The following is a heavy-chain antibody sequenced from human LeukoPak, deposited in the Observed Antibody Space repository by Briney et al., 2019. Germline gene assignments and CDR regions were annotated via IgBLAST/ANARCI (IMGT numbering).Heavy chain of an antibody. CDR1: GFTFSHYG. V-gene: IGHV3-23*01. Sequence: GGSLRLSCAASGFTFSHYGMHWVRQAPGKGLEWVSAISGSGGSTYYADSVKGRFTISRDNSKNTLYLQMNSLRAEDTAVYYCAKDHSPTYYYDSSGYYPFDYWGQGTLVTVSS. D-gene: IGHD3-22*01. CDR2: ISGSGGST. CDR3: AKDHSPTYYYDSSGYYPFDY. J-gene: IGHJ4*02.